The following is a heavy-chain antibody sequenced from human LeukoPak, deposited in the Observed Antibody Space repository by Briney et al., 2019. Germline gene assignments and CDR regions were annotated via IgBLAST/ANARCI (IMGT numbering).Heavy chain of an antibody. V-gene: IGHV5-51*01. CDR2: IYPGDSDT. CDR1: GYSFTSYW. D-gene: IGHD6-13*01. CDR3: ARCIAAAGTWFDP. J-gene: IGHJ5*02. Sequence: GESLKISCKGSGYSFTSYWIGWVRQMPGKGLEWMGIIYPGDSDTRYSPTFQGQVTISADKSISTAYLQWSSLKASDTAMYYCARCIAAAGTWFDPWGQGTLVTVSS.